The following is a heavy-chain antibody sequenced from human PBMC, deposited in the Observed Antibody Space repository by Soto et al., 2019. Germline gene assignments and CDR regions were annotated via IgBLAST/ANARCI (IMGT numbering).Heavy chain of an antibody. V-gene: IGHV1-69*02. Sequence: QVQLVQSGAEVKKPGSSVKVSCKASGGTFSSYTISWVRQAPGQGLEWMGRIIPILGIANYAQKFQGRVTITADKSTSTAYMELSSLRSEDTAVHYCALRGSSSWYGGDYWGQGTLVTVSS. J-gene: IGHJ4*02. CDR2: IIPILGIA. CDR1: GGTFSSYT. CDR3: ALRGSSSWYGGDY. D-gene: IGHD6-13*01.